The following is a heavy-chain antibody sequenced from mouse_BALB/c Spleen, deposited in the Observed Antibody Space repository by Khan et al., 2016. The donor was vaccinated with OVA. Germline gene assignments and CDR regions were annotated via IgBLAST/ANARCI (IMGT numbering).Heavy chain of an antibody. V-gene: IGHV3-2*02. Sequence: EVKLQESGPGLVKPSQSLSLTCTVTGYSITSDYAWNWIRQFPGNKLEWMGYISYSGSTKYNPSLKSRITTTRATSKNQLFMQLNSVTTEDTATYYCARDGSRYNYAMDYWGQGTSVTVSS. D-gene: IGHD2-3*01. CDR2: ISYSGST. CDR1: GYSITSDYA. CDR3: ARDGSRYNYAMDY. J-gene: IGHJ4*01.